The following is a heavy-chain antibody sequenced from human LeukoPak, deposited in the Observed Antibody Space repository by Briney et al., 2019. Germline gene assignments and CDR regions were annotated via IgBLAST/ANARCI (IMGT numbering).Heavy chain of an antibody. Sequence: PGRSLRLSCAASGFTFSSYGMHWVRQAPGKGLEWVAVISYDGSNKYYADSVKGRFTISRDNSKNTLYLQMTSLTPEDTAVYYCAKDLMRDRWFGESWGQGTLVSVSS. V-gene: IGHV3-30*18. CDR3: AKDLMRDRWFGES. CDR1: GFTFSSYG. D-gene: IGHD3-10*01. CDR2: ISYDGSNK. J-gene: IGHJ5*02.